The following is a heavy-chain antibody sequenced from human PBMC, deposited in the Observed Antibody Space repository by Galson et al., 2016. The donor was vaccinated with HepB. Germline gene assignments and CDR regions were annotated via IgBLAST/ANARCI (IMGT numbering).Heavy chain of an antibody. CDR3: AKSSSGWLGDPNDSFDI. CDR2: ISGSGGSA. V-gene: IGHV3-23*01. J-gene: IGHJ3*02. CDR1: RFIFSSFA. Sequence: SLRLSCAASRFIFSSFAMNWVRQAPGKGLEWVSTISGSGGSAYYADSVKGRFTISRDNSKNTLYLQMSNLRAEDTAIYYCAKSSSGWLGDPNDSFDIWGQGTMVTVSS. D-gene: IGHD6-19*01.